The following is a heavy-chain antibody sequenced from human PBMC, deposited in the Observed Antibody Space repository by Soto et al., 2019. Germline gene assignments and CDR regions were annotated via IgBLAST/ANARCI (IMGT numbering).Heavy chain of an antibody. CDR2: ISGSGGST. CDR3: ARDRYAGIHRRAFDI. CDR1: GFTFSSYA. Sequence: PGGSLRLSCAASGFTFSSYAMSWVRQAPGKGLEWVSAISGSGGSTYYADSVKGRFTISRDNSKNTLYLQMNSLRAADTAVYYCARDRYAGIHRRAFDIWGQGTMVTVSS. V-gene: IGHV3-23*01. J-gene: IGHJ3*02. D-gene: IGHD1-1*01.